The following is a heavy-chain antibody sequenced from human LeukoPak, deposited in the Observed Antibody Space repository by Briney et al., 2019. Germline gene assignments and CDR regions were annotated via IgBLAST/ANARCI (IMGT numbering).Heavy chain of an antibody. Sequence: ASVKVSCKASGYTFTSYDINWVRQATGQGLEWMGWMNPNSGNTGYAQKFQGRVTMTRNTSISTAYMELSSLRSEDTAVYYCARDGGYCSSTSCHYGMDVWGQGTTVTVSS. CDR3: ARDGGYCSSTSCHYGMDV. V-gene: IGHV1-8*01. D-gene: IGHD2-2*03. CDR1: GYTFTSYD. CDR2: MNPNSGNT. J-gene: IGHJ6*02.